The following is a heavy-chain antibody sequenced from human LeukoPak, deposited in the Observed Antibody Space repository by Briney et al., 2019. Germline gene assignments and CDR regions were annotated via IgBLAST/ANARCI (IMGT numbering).Heavy chain of an antibody. CDR1: GGSIPTYY. Sequence: KTSETLSLTCTVSGGSIPTYYWGWIRRPPGKGLEWIGNIHYSGSTNYNPSLKSRVSMSVDTSKNQFSLRLSSVTAADTAVYYCARQENRYHLLTGYYPGPVDYWGQGTLVTVSS. CDR3: ARQENRYHLLTGYYPGPVDY. D-gene: IGHD3-9*01. V-gene: IGHV4-59*01. J-gene: IGHJ4*02. CDR2: IHYSGST.